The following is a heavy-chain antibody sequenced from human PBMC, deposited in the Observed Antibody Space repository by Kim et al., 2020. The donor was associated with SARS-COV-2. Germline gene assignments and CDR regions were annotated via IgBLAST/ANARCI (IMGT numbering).Heavy chain of an antibody. Sequence: SETLSLTCSIYGGSFSEYYWSWIRQPPGKGLEWLGEINHSGSTNYRLSLKSRLPISVDKSKNQFSLKLSSVTAADTAMYYCAKRYGGMDVWCQGPAVIVS. CDR1: GGSFSEYY. D-gene: IGHD3-9*01. V-gene: IGHV4-34*01. J-gene: IGHJ6*02. CDR2: INHSGST. CDR3: AKRYGGMDV.